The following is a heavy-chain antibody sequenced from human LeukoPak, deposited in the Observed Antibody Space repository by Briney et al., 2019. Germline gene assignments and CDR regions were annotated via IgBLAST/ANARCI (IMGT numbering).Heavy chain of an antibody. Sequence: GGSLRLSCSASGFTFSNYALHWVRQAPGKGLEYVSTISNNGATTYYADSVKGRFTISRDNSKNTLYLQMTSLRVEDTAVFHCVKDRDYNILTGFYTRLGMDVWGQGTTVTVSS. CDR2: ISNNGATT. D-gene: IGHD3-9*01. V-gene: IGHV3-64D*06. CDR3: VKDRDYNILTGFYTRLGMDV. CDR1: GFTFSNYA. J-gene: IGHJ6*02.